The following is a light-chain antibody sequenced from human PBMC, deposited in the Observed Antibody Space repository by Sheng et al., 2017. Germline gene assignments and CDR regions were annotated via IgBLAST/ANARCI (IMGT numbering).Light chain of an antibody. CDR1: QSVSTY. J-gene: IGKJ1*01. V-gene: IGKV3-20*01. CDR2: GAS. Sequence: EIVLTQSPGTLSLSPGERGTLSCRASQSVSTYIAWYQRKPGQAPRLLIYGASTRATGIPDRFSGSGSGTDFTLTISRLDPEDSAVYYCQQNDTSPWTFGQGTKVEIK. CDR3: QQNDTSPWT.